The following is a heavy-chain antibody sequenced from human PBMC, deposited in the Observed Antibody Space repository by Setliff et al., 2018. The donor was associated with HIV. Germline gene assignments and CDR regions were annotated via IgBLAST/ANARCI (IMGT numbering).Heavy chain of an antibody. J-gene: IGHJ4*02. CDR1: GYTFSGYH. CDR3: ARDLDFLGHFDY. D-gene: IGHD2-2*03. CDR2: INPSIVST. Sequence: GASVKVSCKASGYTFSGYHMYWVRQAPGQGLEWMGRINPSIVSTTYAEKFQGRVAMTRDTSTGTVYMELSSLRSEDTAVYYCARDLDFLGHFDYWGQGTLVTVSS. V-gene: IGHV1-46*01.